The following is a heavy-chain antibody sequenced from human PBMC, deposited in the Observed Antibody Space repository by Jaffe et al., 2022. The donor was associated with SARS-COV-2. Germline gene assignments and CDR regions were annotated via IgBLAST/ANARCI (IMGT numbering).Heavy chain of an antibody. J-gene: IGHJ4*02. CDR3: AHNTAEVDWGADY. Sequence: QITLKESGPTLVKPTQTLTLTCTFSGFSLTTSGVGVGWIRQPPGKALEWLAFIYWDEDRRYSPSLKNRLTITRDTSKNQVVLTMTNMDPLDTATYYCAHNTAEVDWGADYWGQGTLVTVSS. D-gene: IGHD5-18*01. CDR1: GFSLTTSGVG. CDR2: IYWDEDR. V-gene: IGHV2-5*02.